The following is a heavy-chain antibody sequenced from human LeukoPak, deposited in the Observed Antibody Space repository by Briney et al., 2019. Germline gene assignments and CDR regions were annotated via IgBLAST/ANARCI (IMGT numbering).Heavy chain of an antibody. J-gene: IGHJ6*02. CDR3: AREVREQQLVRNYYYYGMDV. CDR1: GFTFSSYG. Sequence: GGSLRLSCAASGFTFSSYGMHWVRQAPGKGLGWVAVIWYDGSNKYSADSVKGRFTISRDNSKNTLYLQMNSLRAEDTAVYYCAREVREQQLVRNYYYYGMDVWGQGTTVTVSS. D-gene: IGHD6-13*01. CDR2: IWYDGSNK. V-gene: IGHV3-33*01.